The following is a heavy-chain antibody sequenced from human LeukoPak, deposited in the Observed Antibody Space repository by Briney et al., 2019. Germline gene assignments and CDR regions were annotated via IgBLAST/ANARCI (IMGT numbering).Heavy chain of an antibody. Sequence: ASVKVSCKASGYTFTSYDINWVRQATGQGLEWMGWMNPNSGNTGHAQKFQGRVTMTRNTSISTAYMELSSLRSEDTAVYYCARDSVAAAGQKGRWFDPWGQGTLVTVSS. CDR3: ARDSVAAAGQKGRWFDP. CDR1: GYTFTSYD. V-gene: IGHV1-8*01. J-gene: IGHJ5*02. CDR2: MNPNSGNT. D-gene: IGHD6-13*01.